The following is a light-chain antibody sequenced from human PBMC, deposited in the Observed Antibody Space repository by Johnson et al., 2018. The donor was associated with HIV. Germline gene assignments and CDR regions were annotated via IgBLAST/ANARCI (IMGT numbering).Light chain of an antibody. CDR3: GTWDSSLSVNYV. J-gene: IGLJ1*01. CDR2: DNN. CDR1: SSNIGNNY. V-gene: IGLV1-51*01. Sequence: QSVLTQPPSVSAAPGQKVTISCSGSSSNIGNNYVSWYQQLPGTAPKLLIYDNNKRPSGIPDRFSGSKSGTSATLGITGLQTGDEAYYYCGTWDSSLSVNYVFGTGTKVTVL.